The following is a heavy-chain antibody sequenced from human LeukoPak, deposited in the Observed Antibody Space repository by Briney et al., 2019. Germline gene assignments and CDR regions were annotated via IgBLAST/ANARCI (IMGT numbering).Heavy chain of an antibody. Sequence: GGSLRLSCAASGFTFSSYWMSWVRQAPGKGLEWVANIKQDGSEKYYVDSVKGRFTISRDNAKNSLYLEMNSLSTEDTAFYYCAKAINHYYDSSGYFQTWGQGALVTVSS. CDR2: IKQDGSEK. CDR1: GFTFSSYW. J-gene: IGHJ5*02. D-gene: IGHD3-22*01. V-gene: IGHV3-7*03. CDR3: AKAINHYYDSSGYFQT.